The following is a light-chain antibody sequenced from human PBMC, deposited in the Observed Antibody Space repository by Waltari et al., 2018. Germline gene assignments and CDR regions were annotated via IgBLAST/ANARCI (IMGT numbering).Light chain of an antibody. V-gene: IGLV2-11*01. CDR3: CSYADGNTYL. J-gene: IGLJ1*01. CDR2: DLT. CDR1: SSDVGGYMY. Sequence: QSALTQPRSVSGPPGQSVTISCTGTSSDVGGYMYVSWYQQRPGQAPKLLIYDLTYRPSGVPDRFSGSKSGNTASLTISGLQAEDEADYYCCSYADGNTYLFGTGTFVTVL.